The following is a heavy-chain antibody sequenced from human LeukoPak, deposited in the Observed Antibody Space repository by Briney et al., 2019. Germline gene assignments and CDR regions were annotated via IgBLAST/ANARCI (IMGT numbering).Heavy chain of an antibody. CDR2: INWNGGST. V-gene: IGHV3-20*04. Sequence: GGSLRLSCAASGFTFSNAWMSWVRQAPGKGLEWVSGINWNGGSTGYADSVKGRFTISRDNAKNSLYLQMNSLRAEDTAVYYCAKGPSSSYGHYFDYWGQGTLVTVSS. CDR3: AKGPSSSYGHYFDY. J-gene: IGHJ4*02. CDR1: GFTFSNAW. D-gene: IGHD6-13*01.